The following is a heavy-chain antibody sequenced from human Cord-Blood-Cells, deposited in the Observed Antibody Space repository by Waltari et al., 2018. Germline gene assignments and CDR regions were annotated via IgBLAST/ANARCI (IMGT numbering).Heavy chain of an antibody. CDR2: INPNSGST. CDR3: ARELWSGSYFDY. Sequence: VQRVPSWPGVKTPGASVKVTCQASGYTFPGSYIHWVRQAPGQGLEWLGWINPNSGSTNYAQKFQGWVTMTRDTSISTAYMELSRLRSDDTAVYYCARELWSGSYFDYWGQGTLVTVSS. D-gene: IGHD1-26*01. V-gene: IGHV1-2*04. J-gene: IGHJ4*02. CDR1: GYTFPGSY.